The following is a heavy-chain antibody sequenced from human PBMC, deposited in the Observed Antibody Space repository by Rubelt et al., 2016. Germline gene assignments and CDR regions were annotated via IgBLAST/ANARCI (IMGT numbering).Heavy chain of an antibody. V-gene: IGHV3-15*04. CDR3: TTKALTELNVFDY. J-gene: IGHJ4*02. D-gene: IGHD3-10*01. Sequence: EVHLVESGGGLVKPGGSLRLSCAASGFNLGDASMNWVRQAPGKGLEWVGHIESNTYGGTTDYGPAVKGRFTVSREDAKNMLFLQMNSLKTEDTALYFCTTKALTELNVFDYWGQGTLVTVSS. CDR2: IESNTYGGTT. CDR1: GFNLGDAS.